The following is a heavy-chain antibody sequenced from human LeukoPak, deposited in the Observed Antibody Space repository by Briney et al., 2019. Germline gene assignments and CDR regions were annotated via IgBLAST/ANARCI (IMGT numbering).Heavy chain of an antibody. J-gene: IGHJ4*02. CDR2: ISSSSSTI. D-gene: IGHD7-27*01. V-gene: IGHV3-48*01. CDR3: ARGKTGDS. CDR1: GFTFSTYS. Sequence: EGSLRLSCAASGFTFSTYSMNWVRQAPGKGLEWVSYISSSSSTIYYADSVKGRFTISRDNAKNSLYLQMDSLRAEDTAVYYCARGKTGDSWGQGTLVTVSS.